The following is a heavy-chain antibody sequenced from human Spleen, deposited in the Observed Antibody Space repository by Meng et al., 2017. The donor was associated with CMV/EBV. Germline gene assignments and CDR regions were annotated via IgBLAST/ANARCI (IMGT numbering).Heavy chain of an antibody. V-gene: IGHV1-18*01. Sequence: ASVKVSCKASGYTFTSYGISWVRQAPGQGLEWMGWISAYNGNTNYAQKLQGRVTMTTDTSTSTAYMELRSLRSDDTAVYYCARDPRSRGHYGMDVWGQGTTVTVSS. J-gene: IGHJ6*02. CDR1: GYTFTSYG. CDR2: ISAYNGNT. D-gene: IGHD2-2*01. CDR3: ARDPRSRGHYGMDV.